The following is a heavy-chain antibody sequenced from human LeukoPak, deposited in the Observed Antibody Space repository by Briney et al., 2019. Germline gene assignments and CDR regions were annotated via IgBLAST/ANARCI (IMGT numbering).Heavy chain of an antibody. CDR3: ARGDYYDSSGYPPFDY. CDR2: IIPIFGIA. D-gene: IGHD3-22*01. V-gene: IGHV1-69*04. J-gene: IGHJ4*02. Sequence: ASVKVSCKASGGTFSSYAISWVRQAPGQGLEWMGRIIPIFGIANYAQKFQGRVTITADKSTSTAYMELSSLRSEDTAVYYCARGDYYDSSGYPPFDYWGQGTLVTVSS. CDR1: GGTFSSYA.